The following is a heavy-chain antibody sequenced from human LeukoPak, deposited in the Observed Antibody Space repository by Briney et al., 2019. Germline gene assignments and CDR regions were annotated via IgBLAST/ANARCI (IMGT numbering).Heavy chain of an antibody. Sequence: ASVKVSCKASGYXFTGYYIHWVRQAPGQGLEWMGIINPSGGSTSYAQKFQGRVTMTRDTSTSTVYMELSSLRSEDTAVYYCARDYTPPNDYWGQGTLVTVSS. D-gene: IGHD3-16*01. V-gene: IGHV1-46*01. CDR3: ARDYTPPNDY. CDR1: GYXFTGYY. CDR2: INPSGGST. J-gene: IGHJ4*02.